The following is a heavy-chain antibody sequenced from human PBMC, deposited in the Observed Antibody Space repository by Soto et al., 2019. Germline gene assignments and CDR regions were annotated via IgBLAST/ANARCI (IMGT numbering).Heavy chain of an antibody. CDR3: ASNMWGVQAAVYGMDV. CDR1: GGTFSSYA. D-gene: IGHD2-2*01. J-gene: IGHJ6*02. Sequence: QVQLVQSGAEVKKPGSSVKVSCKASGGTFSSYAISWVRQAPGQGLEWMGGIIPIFGTANYAQKFQGRVTITADESTSTADMELSSLRSEDTAVYYCASNMWGVQAAVYGMDVWGQGTTVTVSS. V-gene: IGHV1-69*01. CDR2: IIPIFGTA.